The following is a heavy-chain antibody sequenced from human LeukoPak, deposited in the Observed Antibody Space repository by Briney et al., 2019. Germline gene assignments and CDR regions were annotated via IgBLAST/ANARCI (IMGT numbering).Heavy chain of an antibody. CDR1: GFTFSSYG. V-gene: IGHV3-33*01. D-gene: IGHD4-23*01. CDR2: IWYDGSNK. CDR3: ARAYDYGGSFDY. J-gene: IGHJ4*02. Sequence: GGSLRLSCAASGFTFSSYGVHWVRQAPGKGLEWVAVIWYDGSNKYYADSVKGRFTISRDNSKNTLYLQMNSLRAEDTAVYYCARAYDYGGSFDYWGQGTLVTVSS.